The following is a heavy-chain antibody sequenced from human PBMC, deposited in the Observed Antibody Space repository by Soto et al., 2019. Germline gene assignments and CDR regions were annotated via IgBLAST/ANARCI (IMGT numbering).Heavy chain of an antibody. CDR3: ARGYCSSTSCYEGGLFDY. Sequence: ASVKVSCKASGGTFSSYAISWVRQAPGQGLEWMGGIIPIFGIANYAQKFQGRVTITADKSTSTAYMELSSLRSEDTAVYYCARGYCSSTSCYEGGLFDYWGQGTLVTVSS. V-gene: IGHV1-69*10. CDR2: IIPIFGIA. CDR1: GGTFSSYA. J-gene: IGHJ4*02. D-gene: IGHD2-2*01.